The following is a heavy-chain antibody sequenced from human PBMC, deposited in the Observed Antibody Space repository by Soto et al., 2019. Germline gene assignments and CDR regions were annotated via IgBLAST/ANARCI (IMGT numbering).Heavy chain of an antibody. CDR2: ISWNSGSL. Sequence: EVQLVESGGGLVQPGRSLRLSCAASGFTFDDYAMHWVRQAPGKGLEWVSGISWNSGSLDYADSVKGRFTVSRDNAKNSLYLQMNSLRAEDTALYYCARAMNGYVLDFWGQGALASVSS. V-gene: IGHV3-9*01. CDR1: GFTFDDYA. D-gene: IGHD5-12*01. J-gene: IGHJ4*02. CDR3: ARAMNGYVLDF.